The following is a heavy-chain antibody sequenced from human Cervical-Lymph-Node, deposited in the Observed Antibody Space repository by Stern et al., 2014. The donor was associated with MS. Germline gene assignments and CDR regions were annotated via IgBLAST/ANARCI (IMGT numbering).Heavy chain of an antibody. D-gene: IGHD6-19*01. V-gene: IGHV4-61*02. CDR1: GASISGGGSF. CDR3: VRDAAAGSSIRDYYSGMDV. J-gene: IGHJ6*02. CDR2: IHTRGSA. Sequence: QVQLQESGPGLVKPSQTLSLTCTVSGASISGGGSFWSWVRPSAGNGLEWLGRIHTRGSADYNPSLKSRVTISVDSSKNKFSLKVTSVTAADTAVYYCVRDAAAGSSIRDYYSGMDVWGQGTTVTVSS.